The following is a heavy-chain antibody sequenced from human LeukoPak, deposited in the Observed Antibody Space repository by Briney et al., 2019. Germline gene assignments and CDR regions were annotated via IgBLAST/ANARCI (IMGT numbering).Heavy chain of an antibody. J-gene: IGHJ3*02. V-gene: IGHV1-18*01. Sequence: ASVKVSCKASGYTFTSYGISWVRQATGQGLEWMGWISAYNGNTNYAQKLQGRVTMTTDTSTSTAYMELRSLRSDDTAVYYCARVGFDRRYFDWILSGDAFDIWGQGTMVTVSS. CDR2: ISAYNGNT. CDR1: GYTFTSYG. CDR3: ARVGFDRRYFDWILSGDAFDI. D-gene: IGHD3-9*01.